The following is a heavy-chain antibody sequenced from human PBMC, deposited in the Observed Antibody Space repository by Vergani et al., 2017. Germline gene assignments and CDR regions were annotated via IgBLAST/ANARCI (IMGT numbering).Heavy chain of an antibody. V-gene: IGHV3-48*02. CDR2: ISSSSSTI. Sequence: EVQLVESGGGLVQPGGSLRLSCAASGFTFSSYSMNWVRQAPGEGLEWVSYISSSSSTIYYADSVKGRFTISRDNAKNSLYLQMNSLRDEDTAVYYCARVVGGYYDFWSGYGVDYWGQGTLVTVSS. CDR1: GFTFSSYS. CDR3: ARVVGGYYDFWSGYGVDY. D-gene: IGHD3-3*01. J-gene: IGHJ4*02.